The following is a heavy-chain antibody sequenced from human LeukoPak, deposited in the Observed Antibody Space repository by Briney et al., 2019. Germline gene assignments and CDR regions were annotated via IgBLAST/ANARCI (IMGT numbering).Heavy chain of an antibody. CDR1: GYSFTTYG. D-gene: IGHD3-10*01. CDR3: ARAKLYGSGSYYNPFNYYYMDV. Sequence: GASVKVSCKASGYSFTTYGISWVRQAPGQGLEWMGWINTNTANPTYAQGFTGRFVFSLDTSVSTAYLQISSLKAEDTAVYYCARAKLYGSGSYYNPFNYYYMDVWSKGTTVTISS. V-gene: IGHV7-4-1*02. CDR2: INTNTANP. J-gene: IGHJ6*03.